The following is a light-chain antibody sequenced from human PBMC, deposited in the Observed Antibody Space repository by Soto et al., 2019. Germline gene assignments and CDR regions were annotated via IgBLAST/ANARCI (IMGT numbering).Light chain of an antibody. CDR2: DAY. Sequence: VLTQSPVTLSLSPGERATLSCRASQSFRGLLAWYQQKPGQAPRLLIYDAYYRATGIPPRFSGSGSGTDFTLTISSLEPEDSAVYYCQQRHMWPITFGQGTRLEIK. CDR1: QSFRGL. J-gene: IGKJ5*01. V-gene: IGKV3-11*01. CDR3: QQRHMWPIT.